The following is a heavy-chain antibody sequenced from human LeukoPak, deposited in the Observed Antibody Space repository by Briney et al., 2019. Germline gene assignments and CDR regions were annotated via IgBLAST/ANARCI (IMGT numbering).Heavy chain of an antibody. CDR3: AKRGVVIRVILVGFHKEAYYFDS. J-gene: IGHJ4*02. CDR2: LSGSGGSK. CDR1: GIPLINYG. D-gene: IGHD3-22*01. Sequence: GGPLRLSCAVSGIPLINYGMTWVRQAPGKGLEGVAGLSGSGGSKSYADSVKGRFTISRDNAKNTLYLQMNSLRAEDTAVYFCAKRGVVIRVILVGFHKEAYYFDSWGQGGLVTLSS. V-gene: IGHV3-23*01.